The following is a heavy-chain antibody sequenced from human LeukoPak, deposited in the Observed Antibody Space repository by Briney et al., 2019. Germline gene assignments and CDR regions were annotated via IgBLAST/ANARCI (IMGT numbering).Heavy chain of an antibody. V-gene: IGHV4-34*01. CDR3: ARGHIVVVPAATDSYYYYGMDV. Sequence: SETLSLTCAVYGGSFSGYYWSWIRQPPGKGLEWIGEINHSGSTNYNPSLKSRVTISVDTSKNQFSLKLSSVTAADTAVYYCARGHIVVVPAATDSYYYYGMDVRGQGTTVTVSS. D-gene: IGHD2-2*01. CDR1: GGSFSGYY. J-gene: IGHJ6*02. CDR2: INHSGST.